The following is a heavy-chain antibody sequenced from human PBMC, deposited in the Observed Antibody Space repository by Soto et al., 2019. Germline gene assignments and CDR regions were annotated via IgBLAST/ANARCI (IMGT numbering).Heavy chain of an antibody. D-gene: IGHD2-15*01. J-gene: IGHJ4*02. V-gene: IGHV3-66*01. Sequence: GGSLRLYCAASGFTVSSNYMSWVRQAPGKGLEWVSVIYSGGSTYYADSVKGRFTISRDNSENTLYLQMNSLRAEDTAVYYCARTCSGGTCSFDYWGQGTLVTVSS. CDR1: GFTVSSNY. CDR3: ARTCSGGTCSFDY. CDR2: IYSGGST.